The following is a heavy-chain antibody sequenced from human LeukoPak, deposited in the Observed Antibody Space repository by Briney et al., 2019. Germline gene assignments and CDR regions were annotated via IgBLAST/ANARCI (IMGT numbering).Heavy chain of an antibody. CDR1: GYTFTSYG. J-gene: IGHJ4*02. D-gene: IGHD4-17*01. V-gene: IGHV1-18*01. CDR3: ARDKFYGDPYYFDY. CDR2: ISAYNGNT. Sequence: ASVKVSCKASGYTFTSYGISWVRQAPGQGLEWMGWISAYNGNTNYAQKLQGRVTMTTDTSTSTAYMELRSPRSDDTAVYYCARDKFYGDPYYFDYWGQGTLVTVSS.